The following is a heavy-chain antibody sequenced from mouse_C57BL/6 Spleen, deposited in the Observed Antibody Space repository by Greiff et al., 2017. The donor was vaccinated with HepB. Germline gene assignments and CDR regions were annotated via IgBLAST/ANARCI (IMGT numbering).Heavy chain of an antibody. CDR1: GYTFTSYW. J-gene: IGHJ2*01. Sequence: QVQLQQPGAELVRPGTSVKLSCKASGYTFTSYWMHWVKQRPGQGLEWIGVIDPSDSYTNYNQKFKGKATLTVDTSSSTAYMQLSSLTSEDSAVYYCARGARNYGYYFDDWGQGTTLTVSS. V-gene: IGHV1-59*01. D-gene: IGHD1-1*01. CDR2: IDPSDSYT. CDR3: ARGARNYGYYFDD.